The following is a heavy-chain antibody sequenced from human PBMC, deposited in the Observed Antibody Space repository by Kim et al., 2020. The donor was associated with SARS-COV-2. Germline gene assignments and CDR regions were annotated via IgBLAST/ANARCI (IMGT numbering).Heavy chain of an antibody. Sequence: GGSLRLSCAASGFTFSSYSMNWVRQAPGKGLEWVSYISSSSSTIYYADSVKGRFTISRDNAKNSLYLQMNSLRDEDTAVYYCARYEGDYYGSGSYPYYYYYGMDVWGQGTTVTVSS. D-gene: IGHD3-10*01. V-gene: IGHV3-48*02. CDR3: ARYEGDYYGSGSYPYYYYYGMDV. CDR1: GFTFSSYS. CDR2: ISSSSSTI. J-gene: IGHJ6*02.